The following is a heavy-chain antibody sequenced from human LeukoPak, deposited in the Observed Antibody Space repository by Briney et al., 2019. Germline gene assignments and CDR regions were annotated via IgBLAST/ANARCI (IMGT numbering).Heavy chain of an antibody. V-gene: IGHV3-74*01. D-gene: IGHD2-15*01. Sequence: GGSLRLSCATSGFTFTTYWMHWVRQAPGKGLVWVSRINSDGRRTDYADSVKGRFTVSRDNEKNTLYLKMNSLRAEDTAVYYCARREGYCSGGTCYFDNWGQGTLVTVSS. CDR3: ARREGYCSGGTCYFDN. CDR1: GFTFTTYW. CDR2: INSDGRRT. J-gene: IGHJ4*02.